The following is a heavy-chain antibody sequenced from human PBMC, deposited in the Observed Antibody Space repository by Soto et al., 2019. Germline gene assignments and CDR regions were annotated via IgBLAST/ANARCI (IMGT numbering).Heavy chain of an antibody. CDR3: ARSDCSGGSCYLFDP. Sequence: GASVKVSCKASGGTFSSYTISWVRQAPGQGLEWMGRIIPILGIANYAQKFQGRVTITADKSTSTAYMELSSLRSEDTAVYYCARSDCSGGSCYLFDPWGQGTLVTVSS. D-gene: IGHD2-15*01. J-gene: IGHJ5*02. V-gene: IGHV1-69*02. CDR2: IIPILGIA. CDR1: GGTFSSYT.